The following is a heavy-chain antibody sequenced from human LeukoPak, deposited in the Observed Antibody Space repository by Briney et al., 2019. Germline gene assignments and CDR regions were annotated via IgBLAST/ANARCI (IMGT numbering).Heavy chain of an antibody. J-gene: IGHJ4*02. CDR2: IYAGGGTT. D-gene: IGHD4-17*01. CDR3: AKDMNTVTTTFDY. CDR1: GFTFSSYA. V-gene: IGHV3-23*01. Sequence: GGSLRLSCAASGFTFSSYAMSWVRQAPGQGLEWVSGIYAGGGTTYYADSVKGRFTISRDDSKNTLYLQMNSLRAEDTAVYYCAKDMNTVTTTFDYWGQGTLVTVSS.